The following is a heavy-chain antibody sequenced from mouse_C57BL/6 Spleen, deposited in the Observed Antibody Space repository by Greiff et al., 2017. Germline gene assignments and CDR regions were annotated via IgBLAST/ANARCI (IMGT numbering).Heavy chain of an antibody. CDR2: IHPNSGST. CDR1: GYTFTSYW. V-gene: IGHV1-64*01. CDR3: ARSHTTVFFDY. J-gene: IGHJ2*01. D-gene: IGHD1-1*01. Sequence: QVQLQQPGAELVKPGASVKLSCKASGYTFTSYWMHWVKQRPGQGLEWIGIIHPNSGSTNYNEKFKSKATLTVDKSSSPAYMQLSSLTSEDPAFYYCARSHTTVFFDYWGQGTTLTVSS.